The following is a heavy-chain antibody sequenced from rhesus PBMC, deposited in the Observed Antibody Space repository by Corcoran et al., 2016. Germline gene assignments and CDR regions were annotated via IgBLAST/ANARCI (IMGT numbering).Heavy chain of an antibody. CDR2: IEPSCSAT. CDR3: ARGYNWNQGLGY. D-gene: IGHD1-26*01. CDR1: GYSFTSYW. V-gene: IGHV5-20*01. Sequence: EVQLVQSGAEVKRPGESLKISGKTSGYSFTSYWIIWVRQLPGKGLGWMGAIEPSCSATSYNPSFQGQVTISADKSISTAYLQWSRLKASDTATYYCARGYNWNQGLGYWGQGVLVTVSS. J-gene: IGHJ4*01.